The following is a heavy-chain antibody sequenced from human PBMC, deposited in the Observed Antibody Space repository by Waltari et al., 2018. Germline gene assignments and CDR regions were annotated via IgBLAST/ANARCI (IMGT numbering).Heavy chain of an antibody. CDR2: ISYDGSNK. CDR3: ARALGDY. CDR1: GFTFSSYG. J-gene: IGHJ4*02. D-gene: IGHD7-27*01. Sequence: QVQLVESGGGVVQPGRSLRLSCAASGFTFSSYGMPWVRQAPGKGLEWVAVISYDGSNKYYADSVKGRFTISRDNSKNTLYLQMNSLRAEDTAVYYCARALGDYWGQGTLVTVSS. V-gene: IGHV3-30*03.